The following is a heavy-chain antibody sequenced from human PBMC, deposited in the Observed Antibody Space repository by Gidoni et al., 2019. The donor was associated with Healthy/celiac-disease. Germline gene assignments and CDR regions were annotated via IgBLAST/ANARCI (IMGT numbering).Heavy chain of an antibody. J-gene: IGHJ5*02. CDR3: AKDRARDYGDNGWFDP. CDR1: GCTFRSYA. V-gene: IGHV3-23*01. D-gene: IGHD4-17*01. CDR2: ISGSGGST. Sequence: EVQLLESGGGLVQPGGSLRLSCAASGCTFRSYAMSWVRQAPGKGLEWVSAISGSGGSTYYADSVKGRFTISRDNSENTLYLQMNSLRAEDTAVYYCAKDRARDYGDNGWFDPWGQGTLVTVSS.